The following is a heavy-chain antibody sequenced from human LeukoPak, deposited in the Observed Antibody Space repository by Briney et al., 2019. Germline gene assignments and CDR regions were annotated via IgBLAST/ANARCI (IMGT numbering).Heavy chain of an antibody. Sequence: PGGSLRLSCAASGFTFSSYAMSWVRQAPGKGLGWVSAISVSGGSTYYADSVKGRFTISRDNSKNTMYLQMNSLRAEDTAVYYCAKDLYYYGSGSWAVWGQGTTVTVSS. CDR2: ISVSGGST. D-gene: IGHD3-10*01. V-gene: IGHV3-23*01. CDR3: AKDLYYYGSGSWAV. CDR1: GFTFSSYA. J-gene: IGHJ6*02.